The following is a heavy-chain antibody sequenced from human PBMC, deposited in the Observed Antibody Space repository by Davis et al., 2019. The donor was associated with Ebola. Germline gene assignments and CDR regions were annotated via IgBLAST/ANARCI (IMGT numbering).Heavy chain of an antibody. CDR2: IYSGGST. Sequence: GESLKISCAASGLTVSSNYMSWVRQAPGKGLEWVSVIYSGGSTYYADSVKGRFTISRDNSKNTLYLQMNSLRAEDTAVYYCARAWRQQLVFDYWGQGTLVTVSS. J-gene: IGHJ4*02. V-gene: IGHV3-53*01. CDR3: ARAWRQQLVFDY. CDR1: GLTVSSNY. D-gene: IGHD6-13*01.